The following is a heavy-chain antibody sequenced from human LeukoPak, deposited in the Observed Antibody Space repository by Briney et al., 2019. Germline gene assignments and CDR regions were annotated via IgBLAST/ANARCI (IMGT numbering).Heavy chain of an antibody. Sequence: SQTLSLTCTVSGGSISSGGYYWSWIRQHPGKGLEWIGYIYYSGSTYYSPSLKSRVTISVDTSKNQFSLKLSSVTAAGTAVYYCARAGIVVVPAAPRHDAFDIWGQGTMVTVSS. CDR1: GGSISSGGYY. CDR2: IYYSGST. V-gene: IGHV4-31*03. CDR3: ARAGIVVVPAAPRHDAFDI. D-gene: IGHD2-2*01. J-gene: IGHJ3*02.